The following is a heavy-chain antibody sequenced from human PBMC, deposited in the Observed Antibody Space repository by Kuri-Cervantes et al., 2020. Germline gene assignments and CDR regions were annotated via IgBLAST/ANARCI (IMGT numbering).Heavy chain of an antibody. Sequence: SETLSLTCTVSGGSISSSSDYWGWIRQPPGKGLEWIGSIYYSGSTYYNPSLKSRVTISVDTSKNQFSLKLSSVTAADTAVYYCARFPQWLRAYDYWGQGTLVTVSS. J-gene: IGHJ4*02. CDR1: GGSISSSSDY. V-gene: IGHV4-39*07. CDR2: IYYSGST. CDR3: ARFPQWLRAYDY. D-gene: IGHD5-12*01.